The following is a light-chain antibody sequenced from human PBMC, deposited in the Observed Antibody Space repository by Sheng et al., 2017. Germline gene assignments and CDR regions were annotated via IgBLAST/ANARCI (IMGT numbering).Light chain of an antibody. CDR2: DAS. CDR3: LQDYNYPHT. V-gene: IGKV1-33*01. Sequence: DIQMTQSPSSLSASVGDRVTITCRASQGISNYLNWYQQKPGKAPKLLIYDASNLETGVPSRFSGSGSGTDFTFTISSLQPEDIATYYCLQDYNYPHTFGQGTKLEIK. CDR1: QGISNY. J-gene: IGKJ2*01.